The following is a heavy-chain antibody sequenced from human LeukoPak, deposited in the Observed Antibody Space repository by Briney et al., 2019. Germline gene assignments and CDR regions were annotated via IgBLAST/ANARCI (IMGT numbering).Heavy chain of an antibody. CDR2: INPSGGST. V-gene: IGHV1-46*01. CDR3: ARNPSYFDY. Sequence: ASVKVSCKASGYTFTSYYMHWVRQAPGQGLEWMGIINPSGGSTSYAQKFQGRVTITADESTSTAYMELSSLRSEDTAVYYCARNPSYFDYWGQGTLVTVSS. J-gene: IGHJ4*02. CDR1: GYTFTSYY.